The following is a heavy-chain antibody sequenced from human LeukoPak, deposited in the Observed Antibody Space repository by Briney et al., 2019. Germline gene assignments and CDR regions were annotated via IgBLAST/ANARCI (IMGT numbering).Heavy chain of an antibody. V-gene: IGHV3-30*02. J-gene: IGHJ5*02. CDR3: AKDPGIAAAGLNWFDP. D-gene: IGHD6-13*01. CDR1: GFAFSSYG. Sequence: GGSLRLSCAASGFAFSSYGMHWVRQAPGKGLEWVAFIRYDGSNKYYADSVKGRFTISRGNSKNTLYLQMNSLRAEDTAVYYCAKDPGIAAAGLNWFDPWGQGTLVTVSS. CDR2: IRYDGSNK.